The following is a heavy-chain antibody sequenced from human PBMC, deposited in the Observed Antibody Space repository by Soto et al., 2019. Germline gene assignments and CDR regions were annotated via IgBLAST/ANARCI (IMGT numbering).Heavy chain of an antibody. CDR2: ISGSGGST. CDR3: AKLSSSSWYATLGY. V-gene: IGHV3-23*01. J-gene: IGHJ4*02. Sequence: VVSLRLSCAASGFTFSSYAMSWVRQAPGKGLEWVSAISGSGGSTYYADSVKGRFTISRDNSKNTLYLQMNSLRAEDTAVYYCAKLSSSSWYATLGYWGQGTLVTVSS. D-gene: IGHD6-13*01. CDR1: GFTFSSYA.